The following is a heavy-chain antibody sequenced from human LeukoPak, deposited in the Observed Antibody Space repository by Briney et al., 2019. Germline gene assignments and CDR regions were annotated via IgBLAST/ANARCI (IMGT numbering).Heavy chain of an antibody. CDR1: GFTFSSYW. J-gene: IGHJ4*02. CDR3: ARSGDCAF. CDR2: INQDGSEK. V-gene: IGHV3-7*01. D-gene: IGHD2-21*02. Sequence: GGSLRLSCAASGFTFSSYWMTWVRQAPGKGLEWVAKINQDGSEKYYVDSVKGRFIISSDNAKNSLYLQMNSLRAGDTAVYYCARSGDCAFWGQGTLVTVSS.